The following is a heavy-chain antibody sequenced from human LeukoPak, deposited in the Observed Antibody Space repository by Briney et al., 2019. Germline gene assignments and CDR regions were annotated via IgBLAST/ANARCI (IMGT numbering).Heavy chain of an antibody. CDR1: GYTFTGYY. V-gene: IGHV1-2*02. CDR2: INPNSGGT. CDR3: ARATDSSGYYSEDFDY. Sequence: GASVKVSCKTSGYTFTGYYMHWVRQAPGQGLEWMGWINPNSGGTNYAQKFQGRVTMTRDTSISTAYMELSRLRSDDTAVYYCARATDSSGYYSEDFDYWGQGTLVTVSS. D-gene: IGHD3-22*01. J-gene: IGHJ4*02.